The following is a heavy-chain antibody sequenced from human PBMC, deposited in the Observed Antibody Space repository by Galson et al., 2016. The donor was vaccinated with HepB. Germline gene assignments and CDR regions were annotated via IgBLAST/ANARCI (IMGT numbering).Heavy chain of an antibody. Sequence: PALVKPTQTLTLTCTFSGFSLSTSGMCVSWIRQPPGKALEWLALIDWDEDKYYSTSLKTRLTISKDTSKNQVVLTMTNMDPVDTATYYCAQMKNYYYGMDVWGQGTTVTVSS. CDR2: IDWDEDK. V-gene: IGHV2-70*01. J-gene: IGHJ6*02. CDR3: AQMKNYYYGMDV. CDR1: GFSLSTSGMC.